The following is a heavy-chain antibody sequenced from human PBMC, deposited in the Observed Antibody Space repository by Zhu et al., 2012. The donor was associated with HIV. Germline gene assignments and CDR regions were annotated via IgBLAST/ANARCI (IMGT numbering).Heavy chain of an antibody. CDR3: ASPGEYYYDSSGYYLW. CDR2: IYYSGST. CDR1: SGSINSSSNY. Sequence: QVQLQESGPGLVKPLETLSLTCTVSSGSINSSSNYWGWIRQPPGKGLEWIGSIYYSGSTYNNPSLKSRVTISVDTSKNQFSLKRSSVTAADTAVYYCASPGEYYYDSSGYYLWWGQGTLVTVSS. J-gene: IGHJ4*02. D-gene: IGHD3-22*01. V-gene: IGHV4-39*01.